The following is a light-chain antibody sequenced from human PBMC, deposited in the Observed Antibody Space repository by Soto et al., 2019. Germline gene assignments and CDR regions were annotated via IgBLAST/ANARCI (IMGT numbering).Light chain of an antibody. CDR2: GNS. CDR3: QSYDSSLSVV. V-gene: IGLV1-40*01. Sequence: QSVLTQPPSVSGAPGQRVTISCTGSSSNIGAGYDVHWYQQLPGTAPKLLMYGNSNRPSGVPDRFSGSKSGTSASLAITKLQAEDEADYSCQSYDSSLSVVFGGGTKFTVL. J-gene: IGLJ2*01. CDR1: SSNIGAGYD.